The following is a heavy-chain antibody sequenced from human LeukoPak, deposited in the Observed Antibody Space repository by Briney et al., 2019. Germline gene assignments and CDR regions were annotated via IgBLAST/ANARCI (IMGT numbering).Heavy chain of an antibody. J-gene: IGHJ4*02. Sequence: PGGSLRLSCAASGCSFSSYAMSWVRQAPGKGLGWVSAISGSGGGTYYADSVKGRFTISRDNSNNTLYLQMNSLRAEDTAVYYCAKDNWITFGGVIVPYFDYWGQGTLVTVSS. CDR3: AKDNWITFGGVIVPYFDY. D-gene: IGHD3-16*02. V-gene: IGHV3-23*01. CDR2: ISGSGGGT. CDR1: GCSFSSYA.